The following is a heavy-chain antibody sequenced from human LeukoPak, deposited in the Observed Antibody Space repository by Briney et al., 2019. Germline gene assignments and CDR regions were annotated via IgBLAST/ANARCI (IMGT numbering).Heavy chain of an antibody. CDR2: ISSSSSYI. Sequence: GGSLRLSCAASGFTFSSYSMNWVRQAPGKGLEWVSSISSSSSYIYYADSVKGRFTISRDNAKNSLYLQMNSLRAEDTAVYYCARERQQLVRGLIYFDYWGQGTLVTVSS. D-gene: IGHD6-13*01. J-gene: IGHJ4*02. CDR3: ARERQQLVRGLIYFDY. V-gene: IGHV3-21*01. CDR1: GFTFSSYS.